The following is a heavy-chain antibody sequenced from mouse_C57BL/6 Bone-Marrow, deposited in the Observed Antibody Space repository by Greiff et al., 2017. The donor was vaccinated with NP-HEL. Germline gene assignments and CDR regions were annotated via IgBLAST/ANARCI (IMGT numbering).Heavy chain of an antibody. CDR1: GYTFTDYY. V-gene: IGHV1-26*01. CDR2: INPNNGGT. J-gene: IGHJ1*03. Sequence: EVHLVESGPELVKPGASVKISCKASGYTFTDYYMNWVKQSHGKSLEWIGDINPNNGGTSYNQKFKGKATLTVDKSSSTAYMELRSLTSEDSAVYYCAKLVWYFDVWGTGTTVTVSS. CDR3: AKLVWYFDV.